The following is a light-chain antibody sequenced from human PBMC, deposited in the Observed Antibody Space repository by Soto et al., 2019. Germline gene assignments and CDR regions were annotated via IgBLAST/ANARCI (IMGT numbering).Light chain of an antibody. CDR2: EVS. CDR3: SSYAGSNNFV. Sequence: QSVLTQPPSASGSPGQSVTISCTGTSSDVGGYNYVSWYQQHPGKAPKLMIYEVSERPSGVPDRFSGSKSSNTASLTVSGLRAEDEADYYCSSYAGSNNFVFGTGTKV. V-gene: IGLV2-8*01. CDR1: SSDVGGYNY. J-gene: IGLJ1*01.